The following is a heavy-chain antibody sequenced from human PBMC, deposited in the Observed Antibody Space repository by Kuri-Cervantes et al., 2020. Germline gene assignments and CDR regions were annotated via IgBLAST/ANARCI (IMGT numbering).Heavy chain of an antibody. Sequence: ASVKVSCKASGYTFTGYYMHWVRQAPGQGLEWMGWINPNSGGTNYAQKFQGRVTMTRDTSISTAYMELSRLRSDDTAVYYCARNGIVVVPAANYYYYYYMDVWGKGTTVTVSS. CDR2: INPNSGGT. V-gene: IGHV1-2*02. CDR1: GYTFTGYY. CDR3: ARNGIVVVPAANYYYYYYMDV. D-gene: IGHD2-2*01. J-gene: IGHJ6*03.